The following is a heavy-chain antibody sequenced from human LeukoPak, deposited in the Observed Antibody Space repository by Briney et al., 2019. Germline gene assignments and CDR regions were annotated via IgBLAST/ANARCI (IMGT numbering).Heavy chain of an antibody. CDR2: IKSKRDGWTT. D-gene: IGHD4-23*01. Sequence: PGGSLRLSCGAPGFTFSYAWLSWVRQPPGKGQEWVGRIKSKRDGWTTDYAAPVKGRFTISRDDSKNTLYLQMNSPKAEDTALYYCTTAVYGGTDFDYWGQGTLVTVSS. J-gene: IGHJ4*02. CDR1: GFTFSYAW. CDR3: TTAVYGGTDFDY. V-gene: IGHV3-15*01.